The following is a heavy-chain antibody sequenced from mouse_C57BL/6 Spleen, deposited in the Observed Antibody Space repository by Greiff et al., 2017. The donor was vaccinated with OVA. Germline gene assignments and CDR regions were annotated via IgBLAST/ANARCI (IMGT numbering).Heavy chain of an antibody. CDR3: ARGRIYDGYYSFDY. Sequence: QVQLQQSGAELVMPGASVKLSCKASGYTFTSYWMHWVKQRPGQGLEWIGEIDPSDSYTNYNQKFKGKSTLTVDKSSSTAYMQLSSLTSEYSAVYYCARGRIYDGYYSFDYWGQGTTLTVSS. CDR1: GYTFTSYW. V-gene: IGHV1-69*01. CDR2: IDPSDSYT. D-gene: IGHD2-3*01. J-gene: IGHJ2*01.